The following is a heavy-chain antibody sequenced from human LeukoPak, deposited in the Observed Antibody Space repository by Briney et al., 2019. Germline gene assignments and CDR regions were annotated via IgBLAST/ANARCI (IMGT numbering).Heavy chain of an antibody. CDR1: GFTFNVYG. V-gene: IGHV3-30*03. CDR3: ARATSYYDNSASGY. D-gene: IGHD3-16*01. J-gene: IGHJ4*02. CDR2: ISFDGTNT. Sequence: GKSLRLSCAASGFTFNVYGMHWVRQAPGKGLEWLAFISFDGTNTYYADSVKGRFTISRDNSKYTVNLQMSSLSADDMAVYFCARATSYYDNSASGYWGQGTLVTVSS.